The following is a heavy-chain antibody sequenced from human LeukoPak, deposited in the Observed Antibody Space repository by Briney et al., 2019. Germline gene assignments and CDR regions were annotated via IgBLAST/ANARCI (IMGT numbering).Heavy chain of an antibody. J-gene: IGHJ4*02. V-gene: IGHV3-48*02. CDR2: ISKTSDTI. CDR1: GFPLSAYA. D-gene: IGHD1-26*01. Sequence: GGSLRLSCTASGFPLSAYAMNWVRHAPGMGLQWVSYISKTSDTIYYADSVKGRFTISRDNARNSLYLQMNSLRDDDTGVYFCVRDTGDGSYDYWGQGILVTVSS. CDR3: VRDTGDGSYDY.